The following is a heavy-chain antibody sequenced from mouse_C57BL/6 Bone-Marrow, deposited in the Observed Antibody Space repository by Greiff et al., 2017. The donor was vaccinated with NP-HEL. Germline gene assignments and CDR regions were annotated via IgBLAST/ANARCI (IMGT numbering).Heavy chain of an antibody. V-gene: IGHV1-50*01. CDR1: GYTFTSYW. CDR2: IDPSDSYT. D-gene: IGHD1-1*01. J-gene: IGHJ4*01. Sequence: VQLQQPGAELVKPGASVKLSCKASGYTFTSYWMQWVKQRPGQGLEWIGEIDPSDSYTNYNQKFKGKATLTVDTSSSTAYMQLSSLTSEDSAVYYCARDGSSTYYAMDYWGQGTSVTVSS. CDR3: ARDGSSTYYAMDY.